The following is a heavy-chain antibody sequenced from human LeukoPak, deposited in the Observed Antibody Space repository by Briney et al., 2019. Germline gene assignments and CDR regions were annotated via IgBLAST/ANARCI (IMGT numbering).Heavy chain of an antibody. CDR1: GFTFSNYA. V-gene: IGHV3-30-3*01. CDR2: TSYDGSNT. J-gene: IGHJ6*02. Sequence: GGSLRLSCVVSGFTFSNYAMHWVRQAPGKGLEWVAVTSYDGSNTHYADSVKGRFTVSRDNSKNALYLKMNSLRAEDTAMYYCARDRRSGWYRGHRYGMDVWGQGTTVTVSS. CDR3: ARDRRSGWYRGHRYGMDV. D-gene: IGHD6-19*01.